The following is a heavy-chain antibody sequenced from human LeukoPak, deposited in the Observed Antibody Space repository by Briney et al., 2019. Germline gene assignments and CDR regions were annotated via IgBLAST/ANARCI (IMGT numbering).Heavy chain of an antibody. V-gene: IGHV3-48*04. CDR1: GFTFNTYS. J-gene: IGHJ4*02. CDR3: ARGRDLFDS. Sequence: TGGSLRLSCVASGFTFNTYSMNWFRQAPGKGLEWISYISSSGTIYYADSVKGRFTISRDNAKNSLYLQMNSLRAEDTAVYYCARGRDLFDSWGQGTLVIVSS. CDR2: ISSSGTI.